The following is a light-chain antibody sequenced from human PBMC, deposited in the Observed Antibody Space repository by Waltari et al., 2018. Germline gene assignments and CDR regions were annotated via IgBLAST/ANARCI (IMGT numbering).Light chain of an antibody. Sequence: DVVMTQSPLSLPVPPGEPASISCRSSQSLLQTGGHHSLHWYLQKPGQSPQLLIYLASHRATGVPDRLSGSGSGTVFTLDISRVEAEDIGVYYCMQTRQTPYTFGQGTKLEIK. CDR2: LAS. CDR1: QSLLQTGGHHS. J-gene: IGKJ2*01. V-gene: IGKV2-28*01. CDR3: MQTRQTPYT.